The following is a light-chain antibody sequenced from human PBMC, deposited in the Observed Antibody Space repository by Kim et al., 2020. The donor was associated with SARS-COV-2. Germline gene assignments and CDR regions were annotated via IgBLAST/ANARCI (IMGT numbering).Light chain of an antibody. CDR1: QSVSTN. CDR3: QQYDICPPIT. Sequence: EIVMTQSPATLSVSPGERVTLSCRASQSVSTNLAWYQHRPGQAPRLLIFGASTRATGVPLRFSGSGSGTEFTLSISSLQSEDFAVYYCQQYDICPPITFGQGTRLEIK. CDR2: GAS. J-gene: IGKJ5*01. V-gene: IGKV3-15*01.